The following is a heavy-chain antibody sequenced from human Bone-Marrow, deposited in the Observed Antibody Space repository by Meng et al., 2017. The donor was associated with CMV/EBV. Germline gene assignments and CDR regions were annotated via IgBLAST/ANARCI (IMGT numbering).Heavy chain of an antibody. CDR1: GFTFSSYS. D-gene: IGHD2-2*01. J-gene: IGHJ6*02. V-gene: IGHV3-21*01. Sequence: GGSLRLSCAASGFTFSSYSMNWVRQAPGKGLEWVSSISSGSSYIYYADSVKGRFTISRDNAKNSLYLQINSLRAEDTAVYYCARDCSSTSCFYQYYYYYGMDVWGQGTTVTVSS. CDR3: ARDCSSTSCFYQYYYYYGMDV. CDR2: ISSGSSYI.